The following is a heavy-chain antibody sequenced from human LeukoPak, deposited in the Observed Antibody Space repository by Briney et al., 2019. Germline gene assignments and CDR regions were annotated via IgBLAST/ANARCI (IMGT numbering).Heavy chain of an antibody. CDR3: AKDVFSSGWYLVY. Sequence: GGSLRLSCAASGFTFSSYGMHWVRQAPGKGLEWVAVISYDGSNKYYADSVKGRFTISRDNSKNTLYLQMNSLRAEDTAVYYCAKDVFSSGWYLVYWGQGTLVTVSS. CDR2: ISYDGSNK. J-gene: IGHJ4*02. CDR1: GFTFSSYG. V-gene: IGHV3-30*18. D-gene: IGHD6-19*01.